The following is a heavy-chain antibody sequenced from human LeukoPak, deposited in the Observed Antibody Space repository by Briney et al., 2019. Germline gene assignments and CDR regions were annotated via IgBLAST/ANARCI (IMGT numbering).Heavy chain of an antibody. CDR1: GFTFDDYA. CDR2: ISWNSGSI. V-gene: IGHV3-9*03. D-gene: IGHD3-16*01. CDR3: AKEGNYAFDY. J-gene: IGHJ4*02. Sequence: PGRSLRLSCAASGFTFDDYAMHWVRQAPGKGLEWVSGISWNSGSIGYADSVKGRFTISRDNAKNSLYLQMNSLRAEDMALYYCAKEGNYAFDYWGQGTLVTVSS.